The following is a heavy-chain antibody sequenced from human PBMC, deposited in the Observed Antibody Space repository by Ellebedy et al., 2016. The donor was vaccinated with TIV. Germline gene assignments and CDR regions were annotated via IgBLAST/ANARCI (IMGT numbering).Heavy chain of an antibody. Sequence: GESLKISXAASGFTFRDYYMSWIRQAPGKGLEWVSYISSSGSTIYYADSVKGRFTISRDNAKNSLYLQMNSLRAEDTAVYYCARVLFRGWFDPWGQGTLVTVSS. J-gene: IGHJ5*02. CDR3: ARVLFRGWFDP. CDR1: GFTFRDYY. V-gene: IGHV3-11*01. CDR2: ISSSGSTI. D-gene: IGHD3-10*01.